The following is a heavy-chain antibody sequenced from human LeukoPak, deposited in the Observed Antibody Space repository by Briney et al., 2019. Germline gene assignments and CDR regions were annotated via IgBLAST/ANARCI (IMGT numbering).Heavy chain of an antibody. CDR3: XXQTGSGLFILP. Sequence: TXSXXCXVSGASISSGYYWGWIRPPPGKGLEWIGSIYHSGSTYYNASLKSQVSISIDTSKNQFSLRLTSVTAADTAVYYCXXQTGSGLFILPGGQGTLVTVSS. CDR2: IYHSGST. J-gene: IGHJ4*02. D-gene: IGHD3/OR15-3a*01. CDR1: GASISSGYY. V-gene: IGHV4-38-2*01.